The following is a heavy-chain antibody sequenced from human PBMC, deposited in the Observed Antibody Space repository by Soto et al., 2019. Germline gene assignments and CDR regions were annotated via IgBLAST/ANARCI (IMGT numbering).Heavy chain of an antibody. CDR1: GFTFSNAW. V-gene: IGHV3-15*01. D-gene: IGHD3-10*01. CDR2: IKSKSDGETT. Sequence: EVQLVESGGGLVKSGGSLRLSCAASGFTFSNAWMSWVRQAPGKGLELVGRIKSKSDGETTEYAVSVKGRFIISRDDSKNTWYLQMNSLNTEDTALHYCDTPAGSWRDHWGKGTLVTV. J-gene: IGHJ5*02. CDR3: DTPAGSWRDH.